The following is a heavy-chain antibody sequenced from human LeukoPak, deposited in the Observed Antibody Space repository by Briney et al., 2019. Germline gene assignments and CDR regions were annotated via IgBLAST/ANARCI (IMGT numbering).Heavy chain of an antibody. D-gene: IGHD3-16*02. CDR1: GGSISSYY. Sequence: SETQSLTCTVSGGSISSYYWSWIRQPPGKGLEWIGYIYTSGSTNYNPSLKSRVTISVDTSKNQFSLKLSSVTAADTAVYYCARHSYHPWEFDYWGQGTLVTVSS. V-gene: IGHV4-4*09. J-gene: IGHJ4*02. CDR3: ARHSYHPWEFDY. CDR2: IYTSGST.